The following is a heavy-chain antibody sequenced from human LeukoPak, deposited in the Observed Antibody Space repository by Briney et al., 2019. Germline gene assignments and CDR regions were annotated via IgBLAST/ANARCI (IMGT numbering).Heavy chain of an antibody. CDR2: IYHSGST. V-gene: IGHV4-38-2*01. CDR3: ARVEWATIHYGMDV. D-gene: IGHD5-12*01. Sequence: SETLSLTCAVSGCSISSGYYWGWIRQPPGKGLEWIGSIYHSGSTYYNPSLKSRVTISVDTSKNQFSLKLSSVTAADTAVYYCARVEWATIHYGMDVWGKGTTVTVSS. J-gene: IGHJ6*04. CDR1: GCSISSGYY.